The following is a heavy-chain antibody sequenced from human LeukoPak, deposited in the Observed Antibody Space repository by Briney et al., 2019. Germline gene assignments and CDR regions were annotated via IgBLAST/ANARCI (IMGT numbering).Heavy chain of an antibody. CDR3: AREGQRLRVDY. CDR1: GFTFSSYW. D-gene: IGHD4-17*01. V-gene: IGHV3-7*01. Sequence: GGSLRLSCAASGFTFSSYWMSWVRQAPGKGLEWVANIKQDGSEKYYVDSVKGRFTISRDNSKNTLFLQLSSLRTEDTAVYYCAREGQRLRVDYWGQGTLVTVSS. CDR2: IKQDGSEK. J-gene: IGHJ4*02.